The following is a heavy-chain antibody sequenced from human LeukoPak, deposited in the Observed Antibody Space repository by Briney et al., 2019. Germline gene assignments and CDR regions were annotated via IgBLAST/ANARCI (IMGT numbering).Heavy chain of an antibody. CDR3: ARYCGGDCYGMDA. J-gene: IGHJ6*02. Sequence: GGSLRLSCTASEFTFSSYWMSWVRQAPGKGLEWVANIKQDGSEKDYVDSVKGRFTISRDNAKNSLYLQMNNLRAEDTAVYYCARYCGGDCYGMDAWGQGTTVTVSS. D-gene: IGHD2-21*01. CDR1: EFTFSSYW. CDR2: IKQDGSEK. V-gene: IGHV3-7*01.